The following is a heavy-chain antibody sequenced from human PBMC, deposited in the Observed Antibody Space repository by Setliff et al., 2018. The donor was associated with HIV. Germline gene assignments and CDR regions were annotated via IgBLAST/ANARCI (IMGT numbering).Heavy chain of an antibody. CDR1: GYTFTTYA. CDR3: ARDESYDSSGCQYY. CDR2: INAGNGNK. V-gene: IGHV1-3*01. J-gene: IGHJ4*02. Sequence: KVSCKAAGYTFTTYAMHWVRQAPGQRLEWMGWINAGNGNKKYSQKFQGRVTITRDTSASTAYMELRSLRPEDTAVYYCARDESYDSSGCQYYWGQGTLFTVSS. D-gene: IGHD3-22*01.